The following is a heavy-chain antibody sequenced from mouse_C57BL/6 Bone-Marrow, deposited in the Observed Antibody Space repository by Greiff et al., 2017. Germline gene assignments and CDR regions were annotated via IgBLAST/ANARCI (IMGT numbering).Heavy chain of an antibody. V-gene: IGHV1-7*01. CDR1: GYTFTSYW. D-gene: IGHD1-1*01. J-gene: IGHJ1*03. CDR3: ARDPYYYGNSYDYWYFDV. CDR2: INPSSGYT. Sequence: QVQLKQSGAELAKPGASVKLSCKASGYTFTSYWMHWVKQRPGQGLEWIGYINPSSGYTKYNQKFKDKATLTADKSSSTAYMQLSSLTYEDSAVYYCARDPYYYGNSYDYWYFDVWGTGTTVTVSS.